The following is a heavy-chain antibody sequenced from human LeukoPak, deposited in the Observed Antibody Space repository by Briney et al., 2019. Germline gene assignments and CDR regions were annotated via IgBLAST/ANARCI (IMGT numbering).Heavy chain of an antibody. CDR2: INPNSGGT. CDR1: GYTFTDYY. Sequence: ASVKVSCKASGYTFTDYYMHWVRQAPGQGLEWMGWINPNSGGTNYAQKFQGRVTMTRDTSISTAYMELSRLRSDDTAVFYCARDARGITIFGVVTTFDYWGQGTLVTVSS. V-gene: IGHV1-2*02. J-gene: IGHJ4*02. D-gene: IGHD3-3*01. CDR3: ARDARGITIFGVVTTFDY.